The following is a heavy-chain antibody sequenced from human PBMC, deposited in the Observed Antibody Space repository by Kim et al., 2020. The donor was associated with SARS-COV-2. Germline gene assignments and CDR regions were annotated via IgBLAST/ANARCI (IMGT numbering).Heavy chain of an antibody. Sequence: SVKVSCKASGGTFSSYAISWVRQAPGQGLEWMGGIIPIFGTANYAQKFQGRVTITADESTSTAYMELSSLRSEDTAVYYCARDPGMGDYVWGSYRPQGFDPWGQGTLVTVSS. V-gene: IGHV1-69*13. CDR1: GGTFSSYA. CDR2: IIPIFGTA. D-gene: IGHD3-16*02. J-gene: IGHJ5*02. CDR3: ARDPGMGDYVWGSYRPQGFDP.